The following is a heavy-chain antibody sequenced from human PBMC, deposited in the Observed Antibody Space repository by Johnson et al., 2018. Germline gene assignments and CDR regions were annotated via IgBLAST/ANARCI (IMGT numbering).Heavy chain of an antibody. D-gene: IGHD4-17*01. CDR2: ISGSGGST. Sequence: VQLVESGGGLVQPGGSLRLSCAASGFTFSSYAMSWVRQAPGKGLEWVSVISGSGGSTYYGDSVKGRFTISRDNSKNTLYLQMNSRKAEDTAVYYCAKETLETVTTYLYYFYYGMDVWGQGTTVTVSS. V-gene: IGHV3-23*04. J-gene: IGHJ6*02. CDR1: GFTFSSYA. CDR3: AKETLETVTTYLYYFYYGMDV.